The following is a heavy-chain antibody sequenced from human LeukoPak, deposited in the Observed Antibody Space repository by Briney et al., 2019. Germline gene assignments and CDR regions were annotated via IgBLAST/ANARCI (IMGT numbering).Heavy chain of an antibody. CDR3: AKDFVVVPGNVNYFDY. CDR1: GFTVSSNY. J-gene: IGHJ4*01. CDR2: ISGSGDNT. V-gene: IGHV3-23*01. D-gene: IGHD2-21*02. Sequence: GGSLRLSCAASGFTVSSNYMSWVRQAPGKGLEWVSVISGSGDNTYYADSVKGRFTVSRDNSKNTLYVQMKSLRAEDTAVYYCAKDFVVVPGNVNYFDYWGQGTLVTVSS.